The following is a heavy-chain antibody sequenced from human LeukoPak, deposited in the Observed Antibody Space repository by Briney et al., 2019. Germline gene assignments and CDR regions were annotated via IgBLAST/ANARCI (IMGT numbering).Heavy chain of an antibody. Sequence: SETLSLTCTVSGGSISSYYWSWIRQPPGKGLEWIGYIYTSGSTNYNPSLKSRVTISVDTSKNQFSLKLSSVTAADTAVYYCARQGYCSSTSCYTHFQHWGQGTLVTVSS. D-gene: IGHD2-2*02. CDR1: GGSISSYY. J-gene: IGHJ1*01. CDR2: IYTSGST. V-gene: IGHV4-4*09. CDR3: ARQGYCSSTSCYTHFQH.